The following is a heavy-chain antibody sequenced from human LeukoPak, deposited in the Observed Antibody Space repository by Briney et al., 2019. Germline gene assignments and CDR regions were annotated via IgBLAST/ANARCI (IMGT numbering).Heavy chain of an antibody. V-gene: IGHV3-53*01. CDR1: GFTVSSND. CDR2: IHSGGTR. Sequence: GGSLRLSCAASGFTVSSNDMSWVRQAPGKGLEWVSLIHSGGTRYTDSVRGRFTISRDNSKNTLYLQMNSLRAEDTAMYYCASWYHIDYWGQGTLVTVSS. CDR3: ASWYHIDY. J-gene: IGHJ4*02. D-gene: IGHD2-2*01.